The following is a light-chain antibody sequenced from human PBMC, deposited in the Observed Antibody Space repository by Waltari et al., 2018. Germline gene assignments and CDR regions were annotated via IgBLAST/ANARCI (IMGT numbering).Light chain of an antibody. V-gene: IGLV2-23*02. Sequence: QSALTQPASVSGSPGQSITISCTGTSSDVGSYNLVSWYQQHPGKAPKLMIYEVSKRPSGGSNRVSGSKAGNTASLTISGLQAEDEADYYCCSYAGSSTPVVFGGGTKLTVL. CDR2: EVS. CDR1: SSDVGSYNL. J-gene: IGLJ2*01. CDR3: CSYAGSSTPVV.